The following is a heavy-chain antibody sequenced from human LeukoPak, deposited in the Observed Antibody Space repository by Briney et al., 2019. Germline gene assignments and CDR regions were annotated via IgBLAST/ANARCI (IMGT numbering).Heavy chain of an antibody. D-gene: IGHD3-10*01. J-gene: IGHJ5*02. V-gene: IGHV3-30*04. CDR2: ISYDGGNK. Sequence: GRSLRLSCAASGFTFGSYAIHWVRQAPGKGLEWVAAISYDGGNKYYADSVKGRFTISRDNSKNTLYLQVNSLRAEDTAVYYCARDSFDPTGFDPWGQGTLVTVSS. CDR1: GFTFGSYA. CDR3: ARDSFDPTGFDP.